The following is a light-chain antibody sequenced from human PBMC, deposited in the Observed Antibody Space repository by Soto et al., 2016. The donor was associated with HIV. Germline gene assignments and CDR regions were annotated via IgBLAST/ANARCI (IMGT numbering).Light chain of an antibody. CDR2: AAI. CDR1: QDIFNY. CDR3: QQANSFPLT. J-gene: IGKJ3*01. V-gene: IGKV1-27*01. Sequence: DIQLTQSPSSLSASIGDTVSITCRASQDIFNYLAWYQQKPGEVPKLLIFAAISLHSGVPSRFSGRGSGTQFTLTISSLQPEDIATYYCQQANSFPLTFGPGTKVGFK.